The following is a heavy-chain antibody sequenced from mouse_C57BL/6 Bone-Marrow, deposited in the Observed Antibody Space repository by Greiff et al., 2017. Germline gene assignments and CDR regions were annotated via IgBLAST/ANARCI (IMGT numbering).Heavy chain of an antibody. CDR2: IYPGDGDT. V-gene: IGHV1-82*01. J-gene: IGHJ1*03. Sequence: VQLQQSGPELAKPGASVKISCKASGYAFSSSWMNWVKQRPGKGLVWIGRIYPGDGDTNYNGKFKGKATLTADKSSSTAYMELRSLPSEGSAVYFGGYFDVGGTGTAVTVSS. CDR3: GYFDV. CDR1: GYAFSSSW.